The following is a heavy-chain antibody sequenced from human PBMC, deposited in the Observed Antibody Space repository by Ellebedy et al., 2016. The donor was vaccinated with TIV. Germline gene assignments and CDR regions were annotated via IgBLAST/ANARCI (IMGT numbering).Heavy chain of an antibody. Sequence: AASVKVSCKASGCTFRSYAISWVRQAPGQGLEWMGGIIPLFGTANYAQKFQGRVTITADESTSTAYMELSSLRSEDTAVYYCARGPGSYDLYRYWGQGTLVTASS. CDR3: ARGPGSYDLYRY. V-gene: IGHV1-69*13. CDR2: IIPLFGTA. D-gene: IGHD3-10*01. CDR1: GCTFRSYA. J-gene: IGHJ4*02.